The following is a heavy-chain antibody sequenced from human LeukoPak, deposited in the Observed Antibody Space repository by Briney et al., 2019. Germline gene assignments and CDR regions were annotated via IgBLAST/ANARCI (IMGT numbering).Heavy chain of an antibody. CDR2: INHSGST. CDR3: ARARLAYCGGDCYSRAPKPFDY. D-gene: IGHD2-21*02. CDR1: GGSFSGYY. V-gene: IGHV4-34*01. Sequence: SETLSLTCAVYGGSFSGYYWSWIRQPPGKGLEWIGEINHSGSTNYNPSLKSRVTISVDTSKNPFSLKLTSVTAADTALYYCARARLAYCGGDCYSRAPKPFDYWGQGTLVTVSS. J-gene: IGHJ4*02.